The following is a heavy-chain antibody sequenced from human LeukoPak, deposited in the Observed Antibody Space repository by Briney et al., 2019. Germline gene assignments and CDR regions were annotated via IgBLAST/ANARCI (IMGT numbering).Heavy chain of an antibody. CDR1: GFTFSSYS. V-gene: IGHV3-48*01. J-gene: IGHJ5*02. D-gene: IGHD3-10*01. CDR3: ARDVYGSGKNWFDP. Sequence: GGSLRLSCAASGFTFSSYSMKWVRQAPGKGLEWVSYISSSSSTIYYADSVKGRFTISRDNAKNSLYLQMNSLRAEDTAVYYCARDVYGSGKNWFDPWGQGTLVTVSS. CDR2: ISSSSSTI.